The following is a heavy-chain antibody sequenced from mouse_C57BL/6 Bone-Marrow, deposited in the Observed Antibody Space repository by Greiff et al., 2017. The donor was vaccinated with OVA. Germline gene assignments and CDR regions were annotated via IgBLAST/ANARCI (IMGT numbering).Heavy chain of an antibody. CDR3: AREWIYDGGFAY. J-gene: IGHJ3*01. CDR1: GYSITSGYY. V-gene: IGHV3-6*01. Sequence: EVKVEESGPGLVKPSQSLSLTCSVTGYSITSGYYWNWIRQFPGNKLEWMGYISYDGSNNYNPSLKNRISITRDTSKNQFFLKLNSVTTEDTATYYCAREWIYDGGFAYWGQGTLVTVSA. CDR2: ISYDGSN. D-gene: IGHD2-13*01.